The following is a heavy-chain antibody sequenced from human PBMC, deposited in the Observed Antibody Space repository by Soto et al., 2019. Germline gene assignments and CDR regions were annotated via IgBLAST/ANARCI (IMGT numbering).Heavy chain of an antibody. CDR3: ARGRYMVRGVIINYYYYGMGV. CDR2: MNPNSGNT. J-gene: IGHJ6*02. CDR1: GYTFTSYD. D-gene: IGHD3-10*01. Sequence: ASVKVSCKASGYTFTSYDINWVRQATGQGLEWMGWMNPNSGNTGYAQKFQGRVTMTRNTSISTAYMELSSLRSEDTAVYYCARGRYMVRGVIINYYYYGMGVWGQGTTVTVSS. V-gene: IGHV1-8*01.